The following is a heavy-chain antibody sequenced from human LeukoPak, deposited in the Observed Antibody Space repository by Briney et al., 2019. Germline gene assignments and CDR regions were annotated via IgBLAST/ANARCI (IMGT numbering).Heavy chain of an antibody. CDR1: GFLFCYYW. V-gene: IGHV3-74*01. J-gene: IGHJ4*02. CDR2: INGDGSST. Sequence: GGSLRLSRSASGFLFCYYWMHWVRQAPGKGLVWVSRINGDGSSTSYADSVKGRFTISRDNGKNTRYVHWSSLRAEDTAVYYWATSRSFDYWGRGTLVTVSS. CDR3: ATSRSFDY.